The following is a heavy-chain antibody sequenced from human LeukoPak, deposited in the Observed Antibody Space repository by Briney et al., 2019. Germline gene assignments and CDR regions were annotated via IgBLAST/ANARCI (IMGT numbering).Heavy chain of an antibody. D-gene: IGHD4-17*01. CDR2: IYHSGST. CDR3: ARNLYGDYIY. Sequence: SETLSLTCTVSGYSISSGYYWGWIRQPPGKGLEWIGSIYHSGSTYYNPSLKSRVTISVDTSKNQLSLKLSSVTAADTAVYYCARNLYGDYIYWGQGTLVTVSS. J-gene: IGHJ4*02. CDR1: GYSISSGYY. V-gene: IGHV4-38-2*02.